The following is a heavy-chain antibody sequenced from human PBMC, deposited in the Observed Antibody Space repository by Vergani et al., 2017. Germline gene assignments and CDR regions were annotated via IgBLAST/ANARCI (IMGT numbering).Heavy chain of an antibody. CDR3: ARQRPKYCTNGVCYTGWFDP. J-gene: IGHJ5*02. D-gene: IGHD2-8*01. CDR1: GFTFSTYD. V-gene: IGHV3-13*01. Sequence: EVQLVESGGGLVQPGGSLRLSCAASGFTFSTYDMHWVRQATGKGLEWVSAIGTAGDTYYPGSVKGRFTISRENAKNSLYLQMNGLRAGDTAVYYCARQRPKYCTNGVCYTGWFDPWGQGTLVTVSS. CDR2: IGTAGDT.